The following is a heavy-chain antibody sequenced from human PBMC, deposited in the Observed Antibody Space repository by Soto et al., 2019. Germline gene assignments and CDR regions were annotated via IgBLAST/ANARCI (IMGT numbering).Heavy chain of an antibody. CDR1: GGSISSSSYY. Sequence: SETLSLTCTVSGGSISSSSYYWGWIRQPPGKGLEWIGSIYYSGSTYYNPSLKSRVTISVDTSKNQFSLKLSSVTAADTAVYYCERDWQIWFGRGNHAFDIWGQAKMVTVSS. CDR3: ERDWQIWFGRGNHAFDI. J-gene: IGHJ3*02. D-gene: IGHD3-10*01. CDR2: IYYSGST. V-gene: IGHV4-39*02.